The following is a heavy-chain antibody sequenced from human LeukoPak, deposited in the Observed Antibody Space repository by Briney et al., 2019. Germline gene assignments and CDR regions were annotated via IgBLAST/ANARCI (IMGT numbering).Heavy chain of an antibody. V-gene: IGHV4-59*01. CDR3: ARAGRDGYNKNWYFDL. J-gene: IGHJ2*01. D-gene: IGHD5-24*01. Sequence: PSETLSLTCTVSGGSTTNYYWSWIRQPPGKGLEWIGYIYYSGSTNYNPSLKSRVTISVDTSKNQFSLKLSSVTAADTAVYYCARAGRDGYNKNWYFDLWGRGTLVTVSS. CDR2: IYYSGST. CDR1: GGSTTNYY.